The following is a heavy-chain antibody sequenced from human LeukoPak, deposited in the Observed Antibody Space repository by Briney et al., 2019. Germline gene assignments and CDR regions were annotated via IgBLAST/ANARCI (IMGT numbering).Heavy chain of an antibody. CDR2: ISSSSSYI. J-gene: IGHJ4*02. D-gene: IGHD6-19*01. V-gene: IGHV3-21*01. CDR3: ARESSSGWEYYFDY. Sequence: PGGSLRLSCAASGFTFSSYSMNWVRQAPGKGLEWVSSISSSSSYIYYADSVKGRFTISRDNAKNSLYLQMNSLRAEDTAVYYCARESSSGWEYYFDYRGQGTLVTVSS. CDR1: GFTFSSYS.